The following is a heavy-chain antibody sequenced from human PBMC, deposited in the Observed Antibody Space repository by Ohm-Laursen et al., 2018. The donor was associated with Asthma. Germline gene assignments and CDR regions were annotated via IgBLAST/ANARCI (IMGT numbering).Heavy chain of an antibody. D-gene: IGHD4-17*01. CDR3: ARDSQADYGDYYYYYGMDV. J-gene: IGHJ6*02. CDR2: ISYSGTP. Sequence: SEALSLTCTVSGGSIGSSDYYWSWIRQPPGKGQEYIGTISYSGTPYDNPSLRSRVTISVDTSKNQFSLKLSSVTAADTAVYYCARDSQADYGDYYYYYGMDVWGQGTTVTVSS. CDR1: GGSIGSSDYY. V-gene: IGHV4-39*07.